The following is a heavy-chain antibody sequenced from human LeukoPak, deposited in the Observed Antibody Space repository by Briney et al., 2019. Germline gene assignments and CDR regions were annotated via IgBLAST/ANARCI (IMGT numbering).Heavy chain of an antibody. CDR3: ARDLRITIFGVVTTDAFDI. V-gene: IGHV3-30*03. CDR2: ISYDGSNK. D-gene: IGHD3-3*01. J-gene: IGHJ3*02. CDR1: GFTFSSYG. Sequence: GGSLRLSCAASGFTFSSYGMHWVRQAPGKGLEWVAVISYDGSNKYYADSVKGRFTISRDNAKNSLYLQMNSLRAEDTAVYYCARDLRITIFGVVTTDAFDIWGQGTMVTVSS.